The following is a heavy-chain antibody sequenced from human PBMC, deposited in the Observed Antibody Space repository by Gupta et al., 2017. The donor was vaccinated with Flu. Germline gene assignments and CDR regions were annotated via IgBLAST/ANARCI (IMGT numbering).Heavy chain of an antibody. CDR1: YA. D-gene: IGHD2-15*01. J-gene: IGHJ4*02. CDR2: VIPVVGKT. V-gene: IGHV1-69*01. Sequence: YAITWVRQAPGQGLEWMGGVIPVVGKTSDAPRFQGRVTITADEATSNADMELSRRQYDDTAFYFCPRKGGGHCSGGSCYACDYWCRGTLVTVS. CDR3: PRKGGGHCSGGSCYACDY.